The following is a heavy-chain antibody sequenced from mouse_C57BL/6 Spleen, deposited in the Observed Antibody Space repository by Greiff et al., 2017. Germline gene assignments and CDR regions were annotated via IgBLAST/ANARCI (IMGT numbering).Heavy chain of an antibody. CDR3: ARPYGSSEYFDV. J-gene: IGHJ1*03. D-gene: IGHD1-1*01. CDR1: GYAFSSSW. V-gene: IGHV1-82*01. CDR2: IYPGDGDT. Sequence: QVQLQQSGPELVKPGASVKISCKASGYAFSSSWMNWVKQRPGKGLEWIGRIYPGDGDTNYNGKFKGKATLTADKSSSTAYMQLSSLTSEDSAVYFCARPYGSSEYFDVWGTGTTVTVSS.